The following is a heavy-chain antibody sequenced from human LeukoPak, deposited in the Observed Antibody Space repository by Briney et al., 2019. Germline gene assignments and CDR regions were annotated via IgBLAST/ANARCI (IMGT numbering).Heavy chain of an antibody. CDR1: GFTFSSYP. D-gene: IGHD6-13*01. V-gene: IGHV3-73*01. J-gene: IGHJ4*02. CDR3: TRHPDRIVAAAGNDY. CDR2: IRSKANSYAT. Sequence: AGRSLRLSCAASGFTFSSYPMHWVRQASGKGLEWVGRIRSKANSYATAYAASVKGRFTISRDDSKNTAYLQMNSLKTEDTAVYYCTRHPDRIVAAAGNDYWGQGTLVTVSS.